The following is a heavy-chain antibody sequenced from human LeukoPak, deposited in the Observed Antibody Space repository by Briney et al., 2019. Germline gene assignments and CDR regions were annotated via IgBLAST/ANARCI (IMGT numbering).Heavy chain of an antibody. CDR2: ISGSGGST. D-gene: IGHD6-6*01. J-gene: IGHJ6*02. CDR3: AKNIPLAARPGYYYYYGMDV. Sequence: GGSLRLSCAASGFTFSSYAMSWVRQAPGKGLEWVSAISGSGGSTYYADSVKGRFTISRDNSKNTLYLQMNSLRAEDTAVYYCAKNIPLAARPGYYYYYGMDVWGQGTTVTVSS. V-gene: IGHV3-23*01. CDR1: GFTFSSYA.